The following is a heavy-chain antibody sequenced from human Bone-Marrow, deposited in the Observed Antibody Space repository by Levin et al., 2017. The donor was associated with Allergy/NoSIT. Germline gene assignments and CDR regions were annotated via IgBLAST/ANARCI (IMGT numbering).Heavy chain of an antibody. V-gene: IGHV3-21*01. Sequence: GGSLRLSCTVSGFTFSIYSINWARQAPGKGLEWVSSISSSGSDMYYVDSVKGRFTISRDNAKNSLTLQMNSLRAADTAVYYCARGIIGDVRVAHKEAFDIWGQGTMVSVSS. CDR1: GFTFSIYS. D-gene: IGHD2-8*02. J-gene: IGHJ3*02. CDR3: ARGIIGDVRVAHKEAFDI. CDR2: ISSSGSDM.